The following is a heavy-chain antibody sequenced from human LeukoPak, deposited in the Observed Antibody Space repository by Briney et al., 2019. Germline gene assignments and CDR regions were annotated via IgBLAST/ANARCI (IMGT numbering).Heavy chain of an antibody. Sequence: GGSLRLSCATSGFTFSGSAIHWVRQASGKGLEWVGRIRSKANSYATTDAASVKGRFTISRDDSKNTAYLQMNSLKTEDTAVYYCTRPSYDSSVSGVVYWGQGTLVTVST. J-gene: IGHJ4*02. CDR3: TRPSYDSSVSGVVY. CDR2: IRSKANSYAT. CDR1: GFTFSGSA. D-gene: IGHD3-22*01. V-gene: IGHV3-73*01.